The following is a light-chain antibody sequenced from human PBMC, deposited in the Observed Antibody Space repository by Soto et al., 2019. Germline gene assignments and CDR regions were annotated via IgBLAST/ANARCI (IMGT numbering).Light chain of an antibody. CDR2: EVN. V-gene: IGLV2-8*01. J-gene: IGLJ3*02. Sequence: QSALTQPPSASGSPGQSVTISCTGTSSDVGAYNYVSWYQQHPGKAPRLMIYEVNKRPSGVPDRFSGSKSGNTASLTVSGLQADDEADYYCASYAGSDTVLFGGGTKLPV. CDR1: SSDVGAYNY. CDR3: ASYAGSDTVL.